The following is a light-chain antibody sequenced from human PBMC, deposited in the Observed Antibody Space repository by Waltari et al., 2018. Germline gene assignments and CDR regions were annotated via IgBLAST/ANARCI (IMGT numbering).Light chain of an antibody. CDR3: LQSSQWPYA. CDR1: QSLVQSDGSVF. V-gene: IGKV2-30*02. Sequence: DVVMTQSPLSLAVTLGQPASISCWSSQSLVQSDGSVFLNWFHQRPGQSPRRLLYKISNRESGVPDRFSGSGSGTDFTLKISRVEADDVGIYYCLQSSQWPYAFGQGTKLEIK. J-gene: IGKJ2*01. CDR2: KIS.